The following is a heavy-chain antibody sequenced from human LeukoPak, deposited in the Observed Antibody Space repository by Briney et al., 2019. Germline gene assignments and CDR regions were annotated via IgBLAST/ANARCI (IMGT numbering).Heavy chain of an antibody. CDR3: ARDDYYGSGSYWGAFDI. CDR2: IRYDGTNK. D-gene: IGHD3-10*01. V-gene: IGHV3-30*02. J-gene: IGHJ3*02. CDR1: GFTFSSYA. Sequence: GGSLRLSCAASGFTFSSYAIHWVRQAPGKGLEWVAFIRYDGTNKYYADSVKGRFTISRDNSKNTLYLQMNSLRAEDTAMYYCARDDYYGSGSYWGAFDIWGQGTMVTVSS.